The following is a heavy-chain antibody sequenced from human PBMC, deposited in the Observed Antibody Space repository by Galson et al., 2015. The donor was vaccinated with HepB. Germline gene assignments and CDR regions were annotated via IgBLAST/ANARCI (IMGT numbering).Heavy chain of an antibody. CDR3: AACLMITFGGVESTFDP. D-gene: IGHD3-16*01. CDR2: IYYSGST. V-gene: IGHV4-39*01. J-gene: IGHJ5*02. Sequence: LSLTCTVSGGSTSSSSYYWGWIRQPPGKGLEWIGSIYYSGSTYYNPSLKSRVTISVDTSKNQFSLKLSSVTAADTAVYYCAACLMITFGGVESTFDPWGQGTLVTVSS. CDR1: GGSTSSSSYY.